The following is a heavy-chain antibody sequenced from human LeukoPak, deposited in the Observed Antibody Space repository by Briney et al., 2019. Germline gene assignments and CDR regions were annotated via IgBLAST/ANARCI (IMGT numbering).Heavy chain of an antibody. J-gene: IGHJ4*02. Sequence: SVKVPCKASGGTFSSYAISWVRQAPGQGLEWMGRIIPILGIANYAQKFQGRVTITADKSTSTAYMELSSLRSEDTAVYYCASLVGDYPFDYWGQGTLVTVSS. V-gene: IGHV1-69*04. CDR1: GGTFSSYA. CDR3: ASLVGDYPFDY. D-gene: IGHD2-21*01. CDR2: IIPILGIA.